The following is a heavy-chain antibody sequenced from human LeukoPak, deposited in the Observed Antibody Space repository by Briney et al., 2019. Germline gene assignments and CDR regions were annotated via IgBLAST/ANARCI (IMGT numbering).Heavy chain of an antibody. V-gene: IGHV3-23*01. CDR2: ISDSGGST. J-gene: IGHJ4*02. D-gene: IGHD3-16*02. Sequence: GESLKLSCAASGFTFSNFAMSWVRQAPGKGLEWVSAISDSGGSTYYADSVKGRFTISRDNSKNTVYLQMNSVRADDTAVYYCARVPFGGVIVLPYFDYWGQGTLVTVSS. CDR3: ARVPFGGVIVLPYFDY. CDR1: GFTFSNFA.